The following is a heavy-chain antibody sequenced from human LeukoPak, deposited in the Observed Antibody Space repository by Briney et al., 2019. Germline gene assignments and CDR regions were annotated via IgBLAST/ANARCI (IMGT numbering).Heavy chain of an antibody. CDR2: IIPMSATT. D-gene: IGHD1-1*01. V-gene: IGHV1-69*05. CDR3: AREENTTMTKTFEQ. Sequence: SVKVSCKASGGTFSSNAITWVRQARGQGLEWMGRIIPMSATTNYAQKFQGRVTITTDESTSTVYMELSSLRSEDTAVYYCAREENTTMTKTFEQWGQGTLVTVSS. J-gene: IGHJ4*02. CDR1: GGTFSSNA.